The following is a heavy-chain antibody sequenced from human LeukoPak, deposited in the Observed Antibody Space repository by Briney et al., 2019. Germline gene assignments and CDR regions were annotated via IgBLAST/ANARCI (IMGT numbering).Heavy chain of an antibody. V-gene: IGHV4-61*01. CDR2: IYSSGST. Sequence: SETLSLTCTVSGGSVSSGSYYWSWIRQPPGKGLESIGYIYSSGSTHYNPSLKSRVTISVDTSKNQFSLKLSSVTAADTAVYYCARARNYYDSSGYYEGDAFDIWGQGTMVTVSS. D-gene: IGHD3-22*01. CDR3: ARARNYYDSSGYYEGDAFDI. J-gene: IGHJ3*02. CDR1: GGSVSSGSYY.